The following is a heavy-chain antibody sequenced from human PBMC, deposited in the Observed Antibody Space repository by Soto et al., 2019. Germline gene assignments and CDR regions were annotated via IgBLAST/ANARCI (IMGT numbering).Heavy chain of an antibody. CDR1: GGTFSSYA. CDR3: ARDIEEVGAPAETGV. D-gene: IGHD2-15*01. CDR2: IIPIFGTA. J-gene: IGHJ4*02. Sequence: QVQLVQSGAEVKKPGSSVKVSCKASGGTFSSYAISWVRQAPGQGLEWMGGIIPIFGTANYAQKFQGRLTITADESTSTAYMELSSLRSEDTAVYYCARDIEEVGAPAETGVWGQGTLVTVSS. V-gene: IGHV1-69*01.